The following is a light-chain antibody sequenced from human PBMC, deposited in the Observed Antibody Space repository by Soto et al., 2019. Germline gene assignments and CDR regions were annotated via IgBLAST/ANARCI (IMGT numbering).Light chain of an antibody. CDR3: QQYHSYPWT. J-gene: IGKJ1*01. V-gene: IGKV1-5*03. CDR2: KAS. CDR1: EIINTW. Sequence: DIRMTQSPSILSATVGDRVTVTCRASEIINTWVAWYQQKPGKAPYLLIYKASTLEDGVPSRFSGTGSGTEFTLTISSVQPDDFATYYCQQYHSYPWTFGQGTKVDLK.